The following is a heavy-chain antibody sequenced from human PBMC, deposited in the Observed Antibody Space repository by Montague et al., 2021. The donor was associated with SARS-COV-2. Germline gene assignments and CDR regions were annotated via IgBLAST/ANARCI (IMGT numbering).Heavy chain of an antibody. V-gene: IGHV4-59*12. J-gene: IGHJ4*02. D-gene: IGHD2-2*01. Sequence: SETLSLTCASSGGPIIIYFWPSIRRPPGKGLELIWLVYYSLSATFNPSLNSRADISIDTFKHQFSLRLSSVTAADTAVYDCARNRGVQYQLQMPSYFDYWGQGTTVTVSS. CDR3: ARNRGVQYQLQMPSYFDY. CDR2: VYYSLSA. CDR1: GGPIIIYF.